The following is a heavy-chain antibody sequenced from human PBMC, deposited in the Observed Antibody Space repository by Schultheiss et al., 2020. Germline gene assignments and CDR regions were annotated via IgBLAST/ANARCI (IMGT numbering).Heavy chain of an antibody. CDR2: IYYSGST. J-gene: IGHJ4*02. CDR1: GGSISSGSYY. D-gene: IGHD2-2*01. Sequence: SETLSLTCTVSGGSISSGSYYWSWIRQPPGKGLEWIGYIYYSGSTYYNPSLKSRVTISVDTSKNQFSLKLSSVTAADTAVYYCARSSGLGYCSSTSCYEFDYWGQGTLVTVSS. V-gene: IGHV4-31*03. CDR3: ARSSGLGYCSSTSCYEFDY.